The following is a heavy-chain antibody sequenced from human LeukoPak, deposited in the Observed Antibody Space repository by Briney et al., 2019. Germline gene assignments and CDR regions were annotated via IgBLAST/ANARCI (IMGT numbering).Heavy chain of an antibody. D-gene: IGHD3-10*01. CDR2: IYYSGST. CDR3: ARGRLLLWFGELLYDAFDI. V-gene: IGHV4-59*01. CDR1: GGSISSYY. Sequence: SETLSLTCTVSGGSISSYYWSWIRQPPGKGLEWIGYIYYSGSTNYNPSLKSRVTISVDTSKNQFSLKLSSVTAADTAVYYCARGRLLLWFGELLYDAFDIWGQGTMVTVSS. J-gene: IGHJ3*02.